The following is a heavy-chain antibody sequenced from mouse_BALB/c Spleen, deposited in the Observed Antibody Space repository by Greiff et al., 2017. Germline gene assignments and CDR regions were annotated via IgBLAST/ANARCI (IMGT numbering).Heavy chain of an antibody. J-gene: IGHJ4*01. CDR3: TRSPSYAAYAMDY. CDR2: IDPANGNT. Sequence: VQLQQSGAELVKPGASVKLSCTASGFNIKDTYMHWVKQRPEQGLEWIGRIDPANGNTKYDPKFQGKATITADTSSNTAYLQLSSLTSEDSAVYYCTRSPSYAAYAMDYWGQGTSVTVSS. V-gene: IGHV14-3*02. CDR1: GFNIKDTY. D-gene: IGHD6-5*01.